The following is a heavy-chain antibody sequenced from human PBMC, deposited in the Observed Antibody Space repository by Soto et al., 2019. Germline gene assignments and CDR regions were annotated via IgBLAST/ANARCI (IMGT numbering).Heavy chain of an antibody. CDR3: ARDLVSSGAYCSSTSCYEGWFDP. CDR1: GGSISSGGYY. J-gene: IGHJ5*02. V-gene: IGHV4-31*03. D-gene: IGHD2-2*01. CDR2: IYYSGST. Sequence: QVQLQESGPGLVKPSQTLSLTCTVSGGSISSGGYYWSWIRQHPGKGLEWIGYIYYSGSTYYNPSLKSRVTRSVDTSKNQFSLKLSSVTAADTAVYYCARDLVSSGAYCSSTSCYEGWFDPWGQGTLVTVSS.